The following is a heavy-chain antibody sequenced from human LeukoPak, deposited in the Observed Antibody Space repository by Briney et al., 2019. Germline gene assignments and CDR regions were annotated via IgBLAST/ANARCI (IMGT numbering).Heavy chain of an antibody. J-gene: IGHJ5*02. D-gene: IGHD6-13*01. Sequence: SVKVSCKASGGTFSSYAISWVRQAPGQGLEWMGEIIPIFGTANYAQKFQGRVTITADESTSTAYMELSSLRSEDTAVYYCARDIGAAAGTGSNPWGQGTLVTVSS. V-gene: IGHV1-69*13. CDR1: GGTFSSYA. CDR3: ARDIGAAAGTGSNP. CDR2: IIPIFGTA.